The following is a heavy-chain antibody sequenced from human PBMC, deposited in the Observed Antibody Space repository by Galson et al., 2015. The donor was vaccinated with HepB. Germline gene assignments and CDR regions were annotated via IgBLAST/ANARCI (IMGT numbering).Heavy chain of an antibody. CDR3: ARSEATYGDLDY. CDR1: GCTFTSYD. Sequence: SVKVSCKASGCTFTSYDINWVRQATGQGLEWMGWMNPNSGNTGYAQKFQGRVTMTRNTSISTAYMELSSLRSEDTAVYYCARSEATYGDLDYWGQGTLVTVSS. CDR2: MNPNSGNT. V-gene: IGHV1-8*01. D-gene: IGHD4-17*01. J-gene: IGHJ4*02.